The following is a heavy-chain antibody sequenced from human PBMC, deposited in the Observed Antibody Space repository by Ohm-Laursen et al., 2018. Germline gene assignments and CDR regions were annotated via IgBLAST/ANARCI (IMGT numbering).Heavy chain of an antibody. D-gene: IGHD1-26*01. J-gene: IGHJ4*02. CDR1: GGSINNYY. CDR3: ARRGTVGHTTYDY. CDR2: ISYTGST. V-gene: IGHV4-59*08. Sequence: SETLSLTCTVSGGSINNYYLSWVRQPPGKGLEWIGYISYTGSTDYNPSLKSRVTVSLDTSKNQFSLKLTSVTAADTAVYYCARRGTVGHTTYDYWGQGTLVTVSS.